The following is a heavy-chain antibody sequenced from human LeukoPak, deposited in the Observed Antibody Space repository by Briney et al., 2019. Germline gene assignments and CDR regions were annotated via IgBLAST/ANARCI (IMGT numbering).Heavy chain of an antibody. CDR1: GGSISSGSYY. J-gene: IGHJ4*02. CDR2: VYYSGST. V-gene: IGHV4-39*01. CDR3: ARQGLWELPTLDS. D-gene: IGHD1-26*01. Sequence: PSETLSLTCTVSGGSISSGSYYWGYIRQPPQKGLEWIGSVYYSGSTYYNPSLKSRVTISVDTSKNQFSLKLSSVTAADTAVYYCARQGLWELPTLDSWGQGPLVSVSS.